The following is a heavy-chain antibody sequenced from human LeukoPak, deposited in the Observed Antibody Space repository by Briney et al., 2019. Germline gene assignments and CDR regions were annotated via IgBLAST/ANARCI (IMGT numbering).Heavy chain of an antibody. CDR3: AKSDCTSTSCYTIDF. Sequence: PGGSLRLSCAASGFTFSNFAMTWVRQAPGKGLEWVSVINDSGGGTSYADFGEGRFTIYRDNSKNTLYLQMNRLRAEDTAVYYCAKSDCTSTSCYTIDFWGQGTLVTVSS. J-gene: IGHJ4*02. V-gene: IGHV3-23*01. CDR1: GFTFSNFA. D-gene: IGHD2-2*02. CDR2: INDSGGGT.